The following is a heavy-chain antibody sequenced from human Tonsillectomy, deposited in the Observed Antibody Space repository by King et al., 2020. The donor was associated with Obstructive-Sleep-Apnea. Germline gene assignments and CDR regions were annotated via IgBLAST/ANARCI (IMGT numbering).Heavy chain of an antibody. CDR3: ARTGWFGELTNFDY. CDR2: IYYSWST. J-gene: IGHJ4*02. V-gene: IGHV4-30-4*01. CDR1: GGSISSGDYY. Sequence: VQLQESGPGLVKPLQTLSLTCTVSGGSISSGDYYWSWIRKPPGKGLEWFGYIYYSWSTYYNPSPKLLVAISVETSKNQFSLKLSSVTAADTAVYYCARTGWFGELTNFDYWGQGTLVTVSS. D-gene: IGHD3-10*01.